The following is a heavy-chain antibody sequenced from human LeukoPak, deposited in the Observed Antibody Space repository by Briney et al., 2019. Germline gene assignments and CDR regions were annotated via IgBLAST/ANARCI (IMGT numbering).Heavy chain of an antibody. J-gene: IGHJ3*02. Sequence: SETLSLTCAVYGGSFSGYYWSWIRQPPGKGLEWIGEINHSGSTNYNPSLKSRVTISVDTSKNQFSLKLNSVTPEDTTVYYCAREEEYAFDIWGQGTMVTVSS. CDR1: GGSFSGYY. CDR2: INHSGST. CDR3: AREEEYAFDI. V-gene: IGHV4-34*01.